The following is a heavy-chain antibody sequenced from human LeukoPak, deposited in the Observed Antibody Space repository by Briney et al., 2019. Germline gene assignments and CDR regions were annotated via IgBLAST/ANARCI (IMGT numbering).Heavy chain of an antibody. V-gene: IGHV4-31*03. CDR1: GGSIRSSYYY. CDR2: IYYSGST. J-gene: IGHJ4*02. Sequence: SETLSLTCTVSGGSIRSSYYYWGWIRQHPGKGLEWIGYIYYSGSTYYNPSLKSRVTISVDTSKNQFSLKLSSVTAADTAVYYCARDRGPYSGYDSYYFDYWGQGTLVTVSS. CDR3: ARDRGPYSGYDSYYFDY. D-gene: IGHD5-12*01.